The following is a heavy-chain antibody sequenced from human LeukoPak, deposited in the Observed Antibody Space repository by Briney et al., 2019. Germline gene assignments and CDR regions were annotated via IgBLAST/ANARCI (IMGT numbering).Heavy chain of an antibody. Sequence: GGSLRLSCAASGFTFSTYAMSWVRQAPGKGLEWVSAISDSGGSTYYADSVKGRFTISRDNSRSTLYLQMNSLRAEDTALYYCVKEDYYDSSGYYPLGFWGQGTLVTVSS. CDR3: VKEDYYDSSGYYPLGF. D-gene: IGHD3-22*01. V-gene: IGHV3-23*01. CDR1: GFTFSTYA. CDR2: ISDSGGST. J-gene: IGHJ4*02.